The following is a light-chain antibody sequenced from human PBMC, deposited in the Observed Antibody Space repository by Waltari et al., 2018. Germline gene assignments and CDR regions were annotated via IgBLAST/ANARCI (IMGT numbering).Light chain of an antibody. CDR1: SGSVSSTSY. CDR2: KGT. Sequence: QTVVTQEPSLSVSPGETVTLTCALSSGSVSSTSYPTWYQQTPGQPPRTLVYKGTSRSSGVPDGCSGSILGNTAALTITGAQAEDESDYYCSMYMGSGIWVFGGGTKLTVL. J-gene: IGLJ3*02. V-gene: IGLV8-61*01. CDR3: SMYMGSGIWV.